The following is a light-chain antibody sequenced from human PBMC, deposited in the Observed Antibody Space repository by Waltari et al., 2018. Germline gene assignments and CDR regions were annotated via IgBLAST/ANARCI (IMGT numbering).Light chain of an antibody. CDR3: QQSYSTPIT. J-gene: IGKJ5*01. Sequence: DIQITQSPSPLSIFVGDRVTITCRASQGIDRYLNWYQHKPGKAPKLLICAASTLQSGVPSRFSGRGSGTDFTLTIRSLQPEDFATYYCQQSYSTPITFGQGTRLDMK. CDR1: QGIDRY. V-gene: IGKV1-39*01. CDR2: AAS.